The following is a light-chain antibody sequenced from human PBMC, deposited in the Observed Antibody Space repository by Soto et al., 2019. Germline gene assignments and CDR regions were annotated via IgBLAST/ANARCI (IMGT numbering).Light chain of an antibody. V-gene: IGKV1-33*01. J-gene: IGKJ4*01. CDR2: DAS. CDR3: QQYSSLPLT. Sequence: DIQKIQSPSSPSASVGDRVTISCQASQDITNDLNLYQQKPGRAPNLLIFDASSLETGVPSRFSGSGAGTDFTLTISSLQPEDIATYFCQQYSSLPLTFGGGTKVDI. CDR1: QDITND.